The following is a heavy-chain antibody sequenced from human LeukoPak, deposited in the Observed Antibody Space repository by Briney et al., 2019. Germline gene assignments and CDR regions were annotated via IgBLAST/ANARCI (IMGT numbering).Heavy chain of an antibody. CDR1: GFTFSSYS. D-gene: IGHD6-19*01. CDR3: AREWAGPSFDC. Sequence: GGSLRLSCAASGFTFSSYSMNWVRQAPGKGLEWISYISGSGSTIYYADSVKGRFTISRDNTKNSLYLQMNSLRAEDTAVYFCAREWAGPSFDCWGQGTLVTVSS. J-gene: IGHJ4*02. CDR2: ISGSGSTI. V-gene: IGHV3-48*04.